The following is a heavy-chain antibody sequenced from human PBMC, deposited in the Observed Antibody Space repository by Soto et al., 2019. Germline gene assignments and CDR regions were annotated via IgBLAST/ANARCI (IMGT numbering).Heavy chain of an antibody. CDR1: GSPVSSGGYS. D-gene: IGHD3-10*01. CDR2: IYHSGST. V-gene: IGHV4-30-2*01. CDR3: ARGEGITMVRGVITTAPSFDY. Sequence: TLSLTWSHAGSPVSSGGYSWSRIRLPPGTGQEWIGYIYHSGSTYYNPCLKSRVTISVDRSKNQFSLKLSSVTAADTAVYYCARGEGITMVRGVITTAPSFDYWGQGTLANVSS. J-gene: IGHJ4*02.